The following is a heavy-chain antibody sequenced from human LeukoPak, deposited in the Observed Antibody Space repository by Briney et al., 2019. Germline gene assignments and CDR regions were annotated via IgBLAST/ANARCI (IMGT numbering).Heavy chain of an antibody. CDR2: IYTSGCT. D-gene: IGHD3-10*01. J-gene: IGHJ4*02. CDR3: ARAPDYYGSGSSESNFDY. Sequence: SETLSLTCTVSGGSISSGSYYWSWIRQPAGKGLEWIGRIYTSGCTNYNPSLKSRVTISVDTSKNQFSLKLSSVTAADTAVYYCARAPDYYGSGSSESNFDYWGQGTLVTVSS. V-gene: IGHV4-61*02. CDR1: GGSISSGSYY.